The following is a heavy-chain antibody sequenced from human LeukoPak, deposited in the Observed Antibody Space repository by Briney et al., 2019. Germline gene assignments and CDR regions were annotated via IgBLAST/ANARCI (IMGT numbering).Heavy chain of an antibody. CDR2: ISGDGSVA. Sequence: PGGSLRLSCTASGFTLRNYWMHWVRQVPGKRLVWVSRISGDGSVANYADSVQGRLTIPRDNAKNMLYLQINSLRSEDTAVYFCARYSSSSGGASYYLDYWGHGTLLTVSS. CDR1: GFTLRNYW. J-gene: IGHJ4*01. D-gene: IGHD6-6*01. CDR3: ARYSSSSGGASYYLDY. V-gene: IGHV3-74*01.